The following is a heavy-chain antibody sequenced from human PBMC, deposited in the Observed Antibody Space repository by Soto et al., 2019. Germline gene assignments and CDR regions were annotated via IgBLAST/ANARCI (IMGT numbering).Heavy chain of an antibody. D-gene: IGHD1-26*01. Sequence: QVQLQESGPGLVKPSETLSLTCNVSGGSIRSYYWSWVRQPAGKPLEWIGRIYTSGSTNYNPSLKSRVSMSVDTSKNKFSLDVTSVTAADTAVYYCAREGARGFGMDVWGLGPTVTVSS. J-gene: IGHJ6*02. CDR1: GGSIRSYY. V-gene: IGHV4-4*07. CDR2: IYTSGST. CDR3: AREGARGFGMDV.